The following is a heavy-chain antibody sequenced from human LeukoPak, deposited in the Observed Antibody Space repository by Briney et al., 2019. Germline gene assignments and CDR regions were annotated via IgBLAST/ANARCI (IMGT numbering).Heavy chain of an antibody. D-gene: IGHD6-19*01. CDR1: GFTFSSYG. V-gene: IGHV3-30*18. J-gene: IGHJ4*02. CDR3: AKSSFVAVADAYFDY. Sequence: GGSLRLSCAASGFTFSSYGMHWVRQAPGKGLEWVAVISYDGSNKYYADSVKGRFTISRDNSKNTLYLQMNSLRAEDTAVYYCAKSSFVAVADAYFDYWGQGTLVTVSS. CDR2: ISYDGSNK.